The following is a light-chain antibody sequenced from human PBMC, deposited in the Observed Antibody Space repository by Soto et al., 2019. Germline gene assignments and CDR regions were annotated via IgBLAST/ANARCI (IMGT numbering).Light chain of an antibody. J-gene: IGKJ3*01. V-gene: IGKV3-15*01. CDR3: QQYNNWPPIT. CDR1: QSVSGN. Sequence: EIVMTQSTATLSVSPGERATLSCRASQSVSGNLAWYQQKPGQAPRLLIYAASTRATGIPARFSGSGSGTEFTLTINSLQSEDFAVYYCQQYNNWPPITFGPGTKVHIK. CDR2: AAS.